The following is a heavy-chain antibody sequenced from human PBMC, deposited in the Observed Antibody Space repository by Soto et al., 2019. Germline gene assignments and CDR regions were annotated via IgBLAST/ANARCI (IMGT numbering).Heavy chain of an antibody. D-gene: IGHD3-10*01. V-gene: IGHV1-2*02. CDR2: INPNSGGT. J-gene: IGHJ4*01. CDR1: GYTFTGYY. Sequence: ASVQASCKASGYTFTGYYRPWLRQAPGQGLEWIGWINPNSGGTNYAQKVRGRVSMARDTSISTAYMELSRLRSDDTAVYYCARSPPRATYYYGSGSYSLDDWGQGTLVTVSA. CDR3: ARSPPRATYYYGSGSYSLDD.